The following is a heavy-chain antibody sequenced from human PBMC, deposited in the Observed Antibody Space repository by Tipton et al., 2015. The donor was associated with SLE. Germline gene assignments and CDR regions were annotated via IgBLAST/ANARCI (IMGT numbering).Heavy chain of an antibody. CDR1: GFTVSSNY. J-gene: IGHJ6*02. CDR3: ARGLSCGV. D-gene: IGHD1-26*01. V-gene: IGHV3-11*04. CDR2: ISSSGTTI. Sequence: SLRLSCAASGFTVSSNYMNWLRQAPGKGLEWVSYISSSGTTIDYADSVKGRFTISRDNANNSLYLQMNSLTAADTAVYYCARGLSCGVWGQGPTVAVSS.